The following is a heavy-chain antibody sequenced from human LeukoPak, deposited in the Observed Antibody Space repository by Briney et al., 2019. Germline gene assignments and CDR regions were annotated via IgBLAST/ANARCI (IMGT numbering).Heavy chain of an antibody. V-gene: IGHV3-21*01. CDR3: ARDRSDYGDSRDAFDI. D-gene: IGHD4-17*01. CDR1: GFTFSSYS. J-gene: IGHJ3*02. CDR2: ISSSSSYI. Sequence: GSLRLSCAASGFTFSSYSMNWVRQAPGKGLEWVSSISSSSSYIYYADSVKGRFTISRDNAKNSLYLQMNSLRAEDTAVYYCARDRSDYGDSRDAFDIWGQGTMVTVSS.